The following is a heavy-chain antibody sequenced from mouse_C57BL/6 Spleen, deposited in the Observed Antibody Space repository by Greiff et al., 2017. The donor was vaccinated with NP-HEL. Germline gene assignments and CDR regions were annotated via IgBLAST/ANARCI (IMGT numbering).Heavy chain of an antibody. J-gene: IGHJ2*01. D-gene: IGHD2-3*01. Sequence: QVQLQQPGAELVKPGASVKLSCKASGYTFTSYWMHWVKQRPGQGLEWIGMIPPNSGSTNYNEKFKSKATLTVDKSSSTAYMQLSSLTSEDSAVYYCARSWDYDGSLFDYWGQGTTLTVSS. V-gene: IGHV1-64*01. CDR3: ARSWDYDGSLFDY. CDR1: GYTFTSYW. CDR2: IPPNSGST.